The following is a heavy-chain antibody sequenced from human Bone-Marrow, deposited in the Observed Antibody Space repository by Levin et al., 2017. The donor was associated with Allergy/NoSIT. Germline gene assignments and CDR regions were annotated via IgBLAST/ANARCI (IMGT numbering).Heavy chain of an antibody. J-gene: IGHJ6*02. CDR2: IFSNDEK. V-gene: IGHV2-26*01. CDR3: ARILMITFGGVIVMGYGMDV. CDR1: GFSLSNARMG. Sequence: SGPTLVKPTETLTLTCTVSGFSLSNARMGVSWIRQPPGKALEWLAHIFSNDEKSYSTSLKSRLTISKDTSKSQVVLTMTNMDPVDTATYYCARILMITFGGVIVMGYGMDVWGQGTTVTVSS. D-gene: IGHD3-16*02.